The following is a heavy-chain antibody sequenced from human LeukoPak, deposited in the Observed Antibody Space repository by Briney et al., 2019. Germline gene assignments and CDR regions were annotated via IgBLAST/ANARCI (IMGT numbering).Heavy chain of an antibody. CDR2: IYSGGKT. CDR3: ARDGGSGMRGPPAEYFQH. Sequence: PGGSLRLSCAASGFTVSSNYMSWVRQAPGRGLEWVSTIYSGGKTYYSDSVKGRFIISRDNYKKTLYFKKNRLRVEDTAVYYCARDGGSGMRGPPAEYFQHWGQGTLVTVSS. D-gene: IGHD1-26*01. CDR1: GFTVSSNY. J-gene: IGHJ1*01. V-gene: IGHV3-66*01.